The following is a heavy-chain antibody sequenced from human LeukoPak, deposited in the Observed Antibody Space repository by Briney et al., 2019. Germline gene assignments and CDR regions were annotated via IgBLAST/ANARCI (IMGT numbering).Heavy chain of an antibody. D-gene: IGHD7-27*01. CDR2: IYSGGST. J-gene: IGHJ3*02. Sequence: GGSLRLSCAASGFTVSSNYMSWVRQAPGKGLEWVSVIYSGGSTYYADSVKGRFTISRDNSKNTLYLRMNSLRAEDTAVYYCAKDRLANWGSQRAFDIWGQGVMVTVSS. CDR3: AKDRLANWGSQRAFDI. CDR1: GFTVSSNY. V-gene: IGHV3-66*01.